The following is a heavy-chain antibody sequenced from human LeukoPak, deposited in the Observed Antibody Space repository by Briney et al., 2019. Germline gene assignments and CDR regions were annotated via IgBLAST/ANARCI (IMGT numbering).Heavy chain of an antibody. V-gene: IGHV4-39*07. Sequence: PSETLSLTCTVSGGSISISSYYWGWIRQPPGKGLEWIGSIYYSGSTYYNPSLKSRVTISVDTSKNQFSLKLSSVTAADTAVYYCARDQPAAMYYYYYMDVWGKGTTVTVSS. D-gene: IGHD2-2*01. CDR3: ARDQPAAMYYYYYMDV. J-gene: IGHJ6*03. CDR2: IYYSGST. CDR1: GGSISISSYY.